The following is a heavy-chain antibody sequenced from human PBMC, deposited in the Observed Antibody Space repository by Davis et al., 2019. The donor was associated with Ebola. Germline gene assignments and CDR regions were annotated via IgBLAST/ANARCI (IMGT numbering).Heavy chain of an antibody. J-gene: IGHJ4*02. Sequence: GGSLRLSCAASGFTLSDYYMSWIRQAPGKGLEWVSYISKTGYTIDYADSVKGRFTISRDSARNSLYLQMNSLTTEDTATYYCAREDYGGNSFDYWGLGTLVTVSS. CDR3: AREDYGGNSFDY. V-gene: IGHV3-11*04. CDR2: ISKTGYTI. D-gene: IGHD2/OR15-2a*01. CDR1: GFTLSDYY.